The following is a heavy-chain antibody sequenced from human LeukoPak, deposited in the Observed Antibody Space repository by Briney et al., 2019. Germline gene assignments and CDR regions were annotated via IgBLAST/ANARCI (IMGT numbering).Heavy chain of an antibody. V-gene: IGHV3-21*01. CDR1: GFTFNTYT. D-gene: IGHD3-10*01. Sequence: GGSLTLSCTASGFTFNTYTMNWVRQPPGNGLGWVSGITATSNYMWYADSVKGRFTISRDNAQNTLYLQMDSLRGEDTAVYYCARSFTALRGGLWGQGTLVIVSS. CDR3: ARSFTALRGGL. J-gene: IGHJ4*02. CDR2: ITATSNYM.